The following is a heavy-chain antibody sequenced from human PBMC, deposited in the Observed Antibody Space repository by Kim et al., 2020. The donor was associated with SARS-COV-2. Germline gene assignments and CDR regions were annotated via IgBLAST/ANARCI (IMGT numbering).Heavy chain of an antibody. J-gene: IGHJ6*02. CDR3: ARGYGSGSPYGMDV. D-gene: IGHD3-10*01. V-gene: IGHV4-30-2*01. Sequence: NPALKHRVTISEDSTKIQFSRKLSAVTAADTAVYYCARGYGSGSPYGMDVWGQGTTVTVSS.